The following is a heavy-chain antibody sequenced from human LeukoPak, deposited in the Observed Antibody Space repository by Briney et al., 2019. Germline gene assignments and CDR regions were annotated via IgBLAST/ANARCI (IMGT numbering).Heavy chain of an antibody. CDR1: GFTISYYT. V-gene: IGHV3-30*04. CDR2: ISYDAKNI. Sequence: PGRSLRLSCAASGFTISYYTVHWVRQAPGKGLEWVALISYDAKNIWYAASVKGRFTISRDTPVNTLYLQMNSLKTEDTAVYYCARGTDSSGWHGRPPLIWGQGTLVSVSS. D-gene: IGHD6-19*01. J-gene: IGHJ4*02. CDR3: ARGTDSSGWHGRPPLI.